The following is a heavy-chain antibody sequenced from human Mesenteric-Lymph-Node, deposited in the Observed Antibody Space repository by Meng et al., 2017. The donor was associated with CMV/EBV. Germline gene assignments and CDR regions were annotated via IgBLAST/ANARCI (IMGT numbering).Heavy chain of an antibody. J-gene: IGHJ4*02. CDR1: GFTFSSYW. V-gene: IGHV3-30*18. Sequence: GGSLRLSCAASGFTFSSYWMHWVRQAPGKGLEWVAVISYDGSNKYYADSVKGRFTISRDNSKNTLYLQMNSLRAEDTAVYYCAKDMFSNFAFIDYWGQGSLVIVSS. CDR2: ISYDGSNK. CDR3: AKDMFSNFAFIDY. D-gene: IGHD4-11*01.